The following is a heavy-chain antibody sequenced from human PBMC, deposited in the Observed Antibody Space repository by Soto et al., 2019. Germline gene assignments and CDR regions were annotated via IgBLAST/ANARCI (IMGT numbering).Heavy chain of an antibody. V-gene: IGHV4-31*03. CDR2: IYYSGST. CDR1: GGSISSGGYY. D-gene: IGHD3-9*01. CDR3: ARDAPLLTGYTDYYYYGMDV. Sequence: SETLCLTCTVSGGSISSGGYYWSWIRQHPGKGLEWIGYIYYSGSTYYNPSLKSRVTISVDTSKNQFSLKLSSVTAADTAVYYCARDAPLLTGYTDYYYYGMDVWGQGTTVTVSS. J-gene: IGHJ6*02.